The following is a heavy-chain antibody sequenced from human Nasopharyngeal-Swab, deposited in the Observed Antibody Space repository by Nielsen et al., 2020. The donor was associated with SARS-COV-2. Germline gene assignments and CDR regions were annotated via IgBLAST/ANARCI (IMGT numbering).Heavy chain of an antibody. V-gene: IGHV1-18*01. Sequence: ASVKVSCKASGYTFTSYGISWVRQAPGQGLEWMGWISAYNGNTNYAQKLQGRVTMTTDTSTSTAYMELRSLRSADTAVYYCVRDDSSNYDFWSGCYTSFDYWGQGTLVTVSS. J-gene: IGHJ4*02. CDR3: VRDDSSNYDFWSGCYTSFDY. D-gene: IGHD3-3*01. CDR1: GYTFTSYG. CDR2: ISAYNGNT.